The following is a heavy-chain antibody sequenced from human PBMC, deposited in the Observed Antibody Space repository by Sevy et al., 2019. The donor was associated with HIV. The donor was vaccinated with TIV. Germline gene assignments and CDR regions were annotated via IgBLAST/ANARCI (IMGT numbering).Heavy chain of an antibody. CDR3: ARDYDSSGYYYISPILDAFDI. D-gene: IGHD3-22*01. J-gene: IGHJ3*02. Sequence: GGSLRLSCATSGFTFSSYGMHWVRQAPGKGLEWVANIKQDGSEKYYVDSVKGRFTISRDNAKNSLYLQMNSLRAEDTAVYYCARDYDSSGYYYISPILDAFDIWGQGTMVTVSS. CDR2: IKQDGSEK. V-gene: IGHV3-7*01. CDR1: GFTFSSYG.